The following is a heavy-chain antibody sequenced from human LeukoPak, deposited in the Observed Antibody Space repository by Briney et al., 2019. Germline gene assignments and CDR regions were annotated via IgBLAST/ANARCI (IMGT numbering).Heavy chain of an antibody. V-gene: IGHV1-18*01. CDR3: ARELEGADYFDY. D-gene: IGHD1-26*01. CDR1: GSTFTSYG. J-gene: IGHJ4*02. Sequence: GASVKVSCKASGSTFTSYGISWVRQAPGQGLEWMGWISAYNGNTNYSQKLQGRVTMTTDTSTSTAYMELRSLRSDDTAVYYCARELEGADYFDYWGQGTLVTVSS. CDR2: ISAYNGNT.